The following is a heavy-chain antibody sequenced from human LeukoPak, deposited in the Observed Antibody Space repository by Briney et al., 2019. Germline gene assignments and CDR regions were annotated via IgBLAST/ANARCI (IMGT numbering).Heavy chain of an antibody. V-gene: IGHV1-8*01. D-gene: IGHD3-22*01. J-gene: IGHJ3*02. CDR2: MNPNSGNT. Sequence: GASVKVSCKASGYTFTSYDINWVRQATGQGLEWMGWMNPNSGNTGYAQKFQGRVTMTRNTSISTAYMELSSPRSEDTAVYYCATAGVVVITYDAFDIWGQGTMVTVSS. CDR1: GYTFTSYD. CDR3: ATAGVVVITYDAFDI.